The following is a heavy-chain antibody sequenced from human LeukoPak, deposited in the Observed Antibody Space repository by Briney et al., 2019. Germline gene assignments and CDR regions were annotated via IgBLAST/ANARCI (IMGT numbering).Heavy chain of an antibody. D-gene: IGHD3-22*01. V-gene: IGHV3-30*18. CDR1: GFTFSSYG. J-gene: IGHJ4*02. CDR2: ISYDGSNK. CDR3: AKDLYDSSGYYFGIDY. Sequence: GGSLRLSCAASGFTFSSYGMHWVRQAPGKGLEWVAVISYDGSNKYYADSVKGRFTISRDNSKNTLYLQMNSLRAEDTAVYYCAKDLYDSSGYYFGIDYWGQGTLVTVSS.